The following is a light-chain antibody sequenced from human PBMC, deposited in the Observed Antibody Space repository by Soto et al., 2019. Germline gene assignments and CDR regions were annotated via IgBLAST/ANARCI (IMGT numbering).Light chain of an antibody. Sequence: QSVLTQPPSVSAAPGQRVTISCSGSFSNIGTNYVSWYQQFPGTAPKLLIVDTGKRPSGIPDRFSGSKSGTSATLAITGLQTGDEADYYCGAWDKSLRELLFGGGTKLTVL. CDR2: DTG. J-gene: IGLJ2*01. CDR1: FSNIGTNY. CDR3: GAWDKSLRELL. V-gene: IGLV1-51*01.